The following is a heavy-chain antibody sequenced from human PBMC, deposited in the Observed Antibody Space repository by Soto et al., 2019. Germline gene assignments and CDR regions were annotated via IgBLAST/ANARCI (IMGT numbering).Heavy chain of an antibody. J-gene: IGHJ4*02. D-gene: IGHD4-17*01. V-gene: IGHV4-59*01. CDR3: ARGGSYGDFFDY. CDR1: GGSMSSNY. CDR2: IYYTGST. Sequence: SETLSLTCTVSGGSMSSNYRTWIRQSPGKGLEWIGYIYYTGSTKYNPSLKSRVTISLDTSKNQFSLRLTSVTSADTAVYYCARGGSYGDFFDYWGQGAQVTVSS.